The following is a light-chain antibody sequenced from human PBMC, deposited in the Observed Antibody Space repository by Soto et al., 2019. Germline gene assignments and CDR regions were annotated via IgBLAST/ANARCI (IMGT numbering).Light chain of an antibody. J-gene: IGKJ1*01. Sequence: DIVLTQSPGPLSLSPGERATLSCRSSETVNSNYLAWYQQKRGQAPRLLIYGASRRATGIPDRFSGSGSGTDFTLTITRLEPEDFAVYYCQQYGSSRTFGQGTKVDIK. CDR2: GAS. CDR3: QQYGSSRT. CDR1: ETVNSNY. V-gene: IGKV3-20*01.